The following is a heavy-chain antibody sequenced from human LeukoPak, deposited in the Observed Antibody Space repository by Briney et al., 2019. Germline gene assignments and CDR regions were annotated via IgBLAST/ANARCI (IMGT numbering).Heavy chain of an antibody. V-gene: IGHV3-15*01. CDR2: IRSRTDGWTT. J-gene: IGHJ4*02. CDR1: GFTFSNAW. Sequence: GGSLRLSCAASGFTFSNAWMSWVRQAPGKGLEWLGRIRSRTDGWTTDYAAPVKDRFTSSRDDSKRTLYLQMNSLKTEDTAVYYCSTDLRWELQVVYWGQGTLVTVSS. D-gene: IGHD4-23*01. CDR3: STDLRWELQVVY.